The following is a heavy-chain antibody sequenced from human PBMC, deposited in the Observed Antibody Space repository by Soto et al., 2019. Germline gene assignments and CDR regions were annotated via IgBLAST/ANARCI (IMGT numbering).Heavy chain of an antibody. CDR2: MFYTGTT. D-gene: IGHD2-2*01. Sequence: QVQLQESGPGLVKHSQTLSLTCSVSGGSISSGDYYWSWIRQPPGKGLEWIGYMFYTGTTYYNPSLKSRITISMDTSKNQFSLRLTSVTAADTAEYHCARVVTFCSSPSCRGRNSFDPWGQGTRVTVSS. CDR1: GGSISSGDYY. CDR3: ARVVTFCSSPSCRGRNSFDP. V-gene: IGHV4-30-4*01. J-gene: IGHJ5*02.